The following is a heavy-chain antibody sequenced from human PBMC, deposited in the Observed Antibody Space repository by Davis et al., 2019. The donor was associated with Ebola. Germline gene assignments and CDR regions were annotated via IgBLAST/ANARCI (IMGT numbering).Heavy chain of an antibody. CDR2: ISGDGGST. D-gene: IGHD3-16*02. CDR1: GFTFDDYA. V-gene: IGHV3-43*02. J-gene: IGHJ4*02. CDR3: AKDYDYVWGSYQFDY. Sequence: GSLKISCAASGFTFDDYAMHWVRQAPGKGLEWVSLISGDGGSTYYADSVKGRFTISRDNSKNSLYLQMNSLRTEDTALYYCAKDYDYVWGSYQFDYWGQGTLVTVSS.